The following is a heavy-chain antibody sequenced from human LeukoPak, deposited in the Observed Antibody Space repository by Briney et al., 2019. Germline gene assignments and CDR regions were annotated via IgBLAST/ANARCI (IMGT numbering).Heavy chain of an antibody. CDR1: GFTFSSYA. V-gene: IGHV3-30-3*01. Sequence: GRSLRLSCAASGFTFSSYAMHWVRQAPGKGLEWVAVISYDGSNKYYADSVKGRFTISRDNSKNTLYLQMNSLRAEDTAVYYCARGYGRITIFGVVITVPSYYYGMGVWGQGTTVTVSS. CDR2: ISYDGSNK. J-gene: IGHJ6*02. CDR3: ARGYGRITIFGVVITVPSYYYGMGV. D-gene: IGHD3-3*01.